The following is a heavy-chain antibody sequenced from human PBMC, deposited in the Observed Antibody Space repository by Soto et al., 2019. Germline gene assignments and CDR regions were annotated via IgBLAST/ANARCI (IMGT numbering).Heavy chain of an antibody. J-gene: IGHJ4*02. CDR1: GFNFGDYA. Sequence: QVQLVESGGGVVQPGKSLRLSCATSGFNFGDYAIHWVRQSPGKGLEWVALITYDGSNEYYADSVKGRFTVSRDKSKTTVYLQMNSLRTHATAVYYCAQDPGYASGPLLGWAFDHWGQGTLVTVSS. D-gene: IGHD2-2*03. CDR3: AQDPGYASGPLLGWAFDH. V-gene: IGHV3-30*18. CDR2: ITYDGSNE.